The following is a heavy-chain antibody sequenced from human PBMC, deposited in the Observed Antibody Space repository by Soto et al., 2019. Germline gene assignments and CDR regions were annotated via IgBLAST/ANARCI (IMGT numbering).Heavy chain of an antibody. CDR2: TDYSGNT. CDR1: SDSISSYY. V-gene: IGHV4-59*08. Sequence: QVQLQESGPGLVRPSETLSLTCTVSSDSISSYYWIWIRQSPGKGLEWIGYTDYSGNTNYNPSLKSRVTISGDTSNHQFSLRLSSVTAADTAVYYCARAVGDPLYYLDYWGQGTLVTVSS. D-gene: IGHD6-19*01. J-gene: IGHJ4*02. CDR3: ARAVGDPLYYLDY.